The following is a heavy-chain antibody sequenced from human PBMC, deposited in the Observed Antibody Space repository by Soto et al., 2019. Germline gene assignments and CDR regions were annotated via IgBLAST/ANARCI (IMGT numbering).Heavy chain of an antibody. V-gene: IGHV1-69*06. Sequence: SVKVSCKASGGTFSGYAISWVRQAPGQGLEWMGGIIPIFGTANYAQKFQGRVTITADKSTSTAYMELSSLRSEDTAVYYCAREPSPIEADYCYYGMDVWGQGTTVTVSS. CDR3: AREPSPIEADYCYYGMDV. J-gene: IGHJ6*02. CDR1: GGTFSGYA. D-gene: IGHD5-12*01. CDR2: IIPIFGTA.